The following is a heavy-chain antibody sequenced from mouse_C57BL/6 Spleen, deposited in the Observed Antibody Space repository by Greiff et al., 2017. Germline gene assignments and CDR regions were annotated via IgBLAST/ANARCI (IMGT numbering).Heavy chain of an antibody. D-gene: IGHD1-1*01. CDR1: GYTFTSYG. CDR2: IYIGHGYT. V-gene: IGHV1-58*01. CDR3: ARKGSYCSSPFDY. J-gene: IGHJ2*01. Sequence: VQLQQSGAELVRPGSSVKMSCKTSGYTFTSYGINWVKQRPGQGLEWIGYIYIGHGYTEYTEKFKGKATLTSDTSSSTSYMQLSSLTSEDSSIYFRARKGSYCSSPFDYWGQGTTLTVSS.